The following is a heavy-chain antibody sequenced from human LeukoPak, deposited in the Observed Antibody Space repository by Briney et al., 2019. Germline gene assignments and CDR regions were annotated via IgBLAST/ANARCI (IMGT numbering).Heavy chain of an antibody. Sequence: GGSLRLSCAASGFTFSSYGMHWVRQAPGKGLEWVAVISYDGSNKYYADSVKGRFTISRDNSKKTLYMQMNSLRAEETAVYYCAKNGDDNWFDPWGQGTLVTVSS. J-gene: IGHJ5*02. V-gene: IGHV3-30*18. CDR2: ISYDGSNK. CDR1: GFTFSSYG. D-gene: IGHD4-17*01. CDR3: AKNGDDNWFDP.